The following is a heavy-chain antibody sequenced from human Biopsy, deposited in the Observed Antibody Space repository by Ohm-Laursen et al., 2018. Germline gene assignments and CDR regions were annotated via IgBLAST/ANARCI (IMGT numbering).Heavy chain of an antibody. Sequence: LSLTCRVSDFPLSSGAFYWSWIRQAPGKGLEWLSYISGSGTTIFYADSVKGRFTVSRDNAKNSLYLQMNSLTVEDTAVYYCARDGAGSYHDYWGQGTLVTVSS. J-gene: IGHJ4*02. CDR2: ISGSGTTI. CDR1: DFPLSSGAFY. D-gene: IGHD3-10*01. CDR3: ARDGAGSYHDY. V-gene: IGHV3-11*01.